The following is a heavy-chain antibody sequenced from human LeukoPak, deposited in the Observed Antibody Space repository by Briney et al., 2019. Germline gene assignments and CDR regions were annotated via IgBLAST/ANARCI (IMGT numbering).Heavy chain of an antibody. Sequence: SETLSLTCTVSGAFISRYYWSWIRQPPGKGLAWIGDLYTNGNTNYNPSLKRRVTISLDTSKSQFSLNLSSVTAADTAVYYCARRATATGIRYFDYWGQGTLVTVSS. CDR1: GAFISRYY. D-gene: IGHD6-13*01. CDR2: LYTNGNT. CDR3: ARRATATGIRYFDY. J-gene: IGHJ4*02. V-gene: IGHV4-4*09.